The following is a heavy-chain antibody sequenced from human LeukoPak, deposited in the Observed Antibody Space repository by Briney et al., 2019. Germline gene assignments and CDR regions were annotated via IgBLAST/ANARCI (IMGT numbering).Heavy chain of an antibody. J-gene: IGHJ4*02. V-gene: IGHV3-30-3*01. D-gene: IGHD3-22*01. CDR1: GFTFSSYA. Sequence: GGSLRLSCAASGFTFSSYAMHWVRQAPGKGLEWVAVISHDGSNKYYADSVKGRFTISRDNSKNTLYLQMNSLRAEDTAVYYCARGPTSITMIVVVPYFDYWGQGTLVTVSS. CDR2: ISHDGSNK. CDR3: ARGPTSITMIVVVPYFDY.